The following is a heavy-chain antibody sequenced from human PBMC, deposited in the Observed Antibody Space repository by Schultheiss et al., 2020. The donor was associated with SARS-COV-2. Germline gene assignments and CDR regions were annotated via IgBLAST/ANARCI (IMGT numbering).Heavy chain of an antibody. Sequence: SETLSLTCTVSGGSISSGSYYWSWIRQPAGKGLEWIGRIYNSGSTNYNPSLKSRVTISVDTSKNQFSLKLSSVTAADTAVYYCAREGDSSSSIPYYYYGMDVWGQGTTVTVSS. J-gene: IGHJ6*02. CDR1: GGSISSGSYY. D-gene: IGHD6-6*01. CDR3: AREGDSSSSIPYYYYGMDV. V-gene: IGHV4-61*02. CDR2: IYNSGST.